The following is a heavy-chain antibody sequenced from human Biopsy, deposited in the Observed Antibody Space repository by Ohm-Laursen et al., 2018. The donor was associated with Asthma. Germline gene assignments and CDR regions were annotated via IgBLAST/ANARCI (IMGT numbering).Heavy chain of an antibody. J-gene: IGHJ6*02. CDR3: ARRITIFGVVQKDHGMDA. CDR1: GGSMTPTSHY. D-gene: IGHD3-3*01. Sequence: PSQTLSLTCTASGGSMTPTSHYWDWIRQAPGKGLEWIGYISYGGKTSYNPSLKNRVTISRDTSKNQFSLRLTSVTAADAAVYFCARRITIFGVVQKDHGMDAWGQGTTVIVSS. CDR2: ISYGGKT. V-gene: IGHV4-39*01.